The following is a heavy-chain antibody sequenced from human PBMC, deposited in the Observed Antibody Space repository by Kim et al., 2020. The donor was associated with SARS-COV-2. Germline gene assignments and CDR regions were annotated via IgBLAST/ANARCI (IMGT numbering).Heavy chain of an antibody. CDR1: GGSISSYY. J-gene: IGHJ5*02. D-gene: IGHD3-10*01. CDR2: IYYSGST. V-gene: IGHV4-59*13. CDR3: ARDKQVEWFGELMGWFDP. Sequence: SETLSLTCTVSGGSISSYYWSWIRQPPGKGLEWIGYIYYSGSTNYNPSLKSRVTISVDTSKNQFSLKLSSVTAADTAVYYCARDKQVEWFGELMGWFDPWGQGTLVTVSS.